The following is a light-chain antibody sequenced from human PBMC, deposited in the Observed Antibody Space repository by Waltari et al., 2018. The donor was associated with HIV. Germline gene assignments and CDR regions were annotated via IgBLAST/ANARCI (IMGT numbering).Light chain of an antibody. CDR1: SSDVVDYYY. J-gene: IGLJ2*01. CDR3: SSYTTVGTPL. V-gene: IGLV2-14*01. Sequence: QSALTQPASVSGSPGQSITISCTGASSDVVDYYYVSRYQQCPGNGPNLMMYEVNTRPARVSKRFAGSKSGNTASLTISGLQAGDDAEYYGSSYTTVGTPLFGGGTNLTVL. CDR2: EVN.